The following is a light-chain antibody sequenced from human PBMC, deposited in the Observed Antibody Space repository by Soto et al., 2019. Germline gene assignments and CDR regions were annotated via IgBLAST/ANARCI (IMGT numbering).Light chain of an antibody. V-gene: IGLV1-40*01. CDR1: SSNIGAGYD. CDR3: QSYDSSLSGVV. CDR2: GNS. Sequence: QSVLTQPPSVSGAPGQRVTISCTGSSSNIGAGYDVHGYQQLPGTAPKLLIYGNSNRPSGVPDRFSGSKSGTSASLAITGLQAEDEADYYCQSYDSSLSGVVFVGGTKLTVL. J-gene: IGLJ2*01.